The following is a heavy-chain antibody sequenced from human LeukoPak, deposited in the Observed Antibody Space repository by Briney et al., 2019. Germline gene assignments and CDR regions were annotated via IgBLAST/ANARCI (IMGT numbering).Heavy chain of an antibody. CDR1: GGSISSSSYY. CDR3: ARGRRDQVGEQGWSYDFWSGYLIFDY. D-gene: IGHD3-3*01. J-gene: IGHJ4*02. CDR2: IYYSGST. Sequence: KPSETLSLTCTVSGGSISSSSYYWGWIRQPPGKGLEWIGSIYYSGSTYYNPSLKSRVTISVDTSKNQFSLKLSSVTAADTAVYYCARGRRDQVGEQGWSYDFWSGYLIFDYWGQGTLVTVSS. V-gene: IGHV4-39*07.